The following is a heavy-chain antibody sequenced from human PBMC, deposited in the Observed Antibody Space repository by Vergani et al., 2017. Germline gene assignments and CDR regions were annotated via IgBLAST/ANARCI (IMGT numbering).Heavy chain of an antibody. Sequence: QVRLQESGPGLVKPSETLSLTCSVSGGSMSGYYRSWIRQPPGKELEWIGYMYHSGSTNYNPSLETRVTISGDTSKNQFSLKLNSVTAADTAVYYCARDGPGGTAMVLYYYMDVWGRGTTVTVSS. CDR3: ARDGPGGTAMVLYYYMDV. D-gene: IGHD5-18*01. V-gene: IGHV4-59*01. CDR2: MYHSGST. J-gene: IGHJ6*03. CDR1: GGSMSGYY.